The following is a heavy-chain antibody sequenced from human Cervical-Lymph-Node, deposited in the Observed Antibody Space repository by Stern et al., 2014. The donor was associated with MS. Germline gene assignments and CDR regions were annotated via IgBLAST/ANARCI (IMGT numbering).Heavy chain of an antibody. V-gene: IGHV1-46*01. Sequence: VQLLESGAEGKKPGASVKGSCKASGYTFTSYHMHWVPQAPGQGLEGMGIIKSSGDITIYAQKFQGRVTMTRDTSTNTVYMDLSSLRSEDTAVYYCARELPNTYYFDYWGQGTLVTVSS. CDR1: GYTFTSYH. CDR3: ARELPNTYYFDY. CDR2: IKSSGDIT. J-gene: IGHJ4*02. D-gene: IGHD1-26*01.